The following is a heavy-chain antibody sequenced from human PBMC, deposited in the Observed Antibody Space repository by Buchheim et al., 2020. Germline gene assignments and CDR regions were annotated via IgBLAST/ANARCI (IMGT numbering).Heavy chain of an antibody. CDR1: GGSISSYY. J-gene: IGHJ4*02. CDR2: IHYSGST. V-gene: IGHV4-59*08. Sequence: QVQLQESGPGLVKPSETLSLTCTVSGGSISSYYWSWIRQPPGGGLECIAYIHYSGSTNYKPSLKSRVTISVDTSKHQFSLKVSSVTAADTAVYYCARQGHYGDYDNWGQGTL. D-gene: IGHD4-17*01. CDR3: ARQGHYGDYDN.